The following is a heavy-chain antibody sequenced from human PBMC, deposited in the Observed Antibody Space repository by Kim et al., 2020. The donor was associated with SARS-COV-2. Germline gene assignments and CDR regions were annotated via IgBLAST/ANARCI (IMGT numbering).Heavy chain of an antibody. D-gene: IGHD2-8*01. CDR3: VRPQAVYSNLGGMDV. CDR2: INADNGNT. Sequence: ASVKVSCKASGYTFTSYAMHWVRQAPGQRLEWMGWINADNGNTKYSQKFQGRVTLTRDTSTSTAYMELSSLRSDDTAVYYCVRPQAVYSNLGGMDVWGQG. CDR1: GYTFTSYA. V-gene: IGHV1-3*01. J-gene: IGHJ6*02.